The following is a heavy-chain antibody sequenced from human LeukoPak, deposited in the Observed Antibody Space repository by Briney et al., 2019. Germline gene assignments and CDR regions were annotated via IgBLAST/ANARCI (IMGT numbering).Heavy chain of an antibody. J-gene: IGHJ4*02. CDR3: ARDRSYADKTDY. Sequence: PGGSLRLSCAASGFTFSSYGMHWVRQAPGKGLEWVAVISYDGSNKYYADSVKGRFTISRDNAKNSLYLQMNSLRAEDTAVYYCARDRSYADKTDYWGQGTLVTVSS. CDR2: ISYDGSNK. D-gene: IGHD2-2*01. CDR1: GFTFSSYG. V-gene: IGHV3-30*03.